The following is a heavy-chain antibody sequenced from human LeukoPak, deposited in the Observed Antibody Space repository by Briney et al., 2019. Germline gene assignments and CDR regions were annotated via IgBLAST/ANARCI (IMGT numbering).Heavy chain of an antibody. D-gene: IGHD2-2*01. CDR1: EITLSSYW. J-gene: IGHJ6*03. CDR3: ARGALYQYYMDV. CDR2: IKQDGSEK. V-gene: IGHV3-7*01. Sequence: GGSLRLFCAASEITLSSYWMSWVRQAPGKGLEWVANIKQDGSEKYYVDSVKGRFTISRDNAKNSLSLQMNSLRAEDTAVYYCARGALYQYYMDVWGKGTTVTVSS.